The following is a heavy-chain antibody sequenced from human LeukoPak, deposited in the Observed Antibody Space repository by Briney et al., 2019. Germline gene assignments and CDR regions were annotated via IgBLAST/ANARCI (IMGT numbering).Heavy chain of an antibody. Sequence: GGPLRLSCAASGFTFSTYTMNWVRQAPGKGLEWVSFIRSSSSYMYYADSVKGRFTISRDNTKKSLYLQMNSLRAEDMAVYYCARDFSGYDYNFDYWGQGTLVTVSS. CDR3: ARDFSGYDYNFDY. D-gene: IGHD5-12*01. CDR1: GFTFSTYT. CDR2: IRSSSSYM. J-gene: IGHJ4*02. V-gene: IGHV3-21*01.